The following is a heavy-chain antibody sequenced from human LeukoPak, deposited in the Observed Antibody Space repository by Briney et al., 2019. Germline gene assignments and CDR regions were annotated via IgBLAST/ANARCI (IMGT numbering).Heavy chain of an antibody. CDR2: IIPIFGTA. J-gene: IGHJ3*02. CDR1: GGTLSSYA. D-gene: IGHD4/OR15-4a*01. CDR3: ARDGDYGVI. Sequence: ASVKVSCKASGGTLSSYAISWVRQAPGQGLEWMGRIIPIFGTANYAQKFQGRVTITTDESTSTAYMGLSSLRSEDTAVYYCARDGDYGVIWGQGTMVTVSS. V-gene: IGHV1-69*05.